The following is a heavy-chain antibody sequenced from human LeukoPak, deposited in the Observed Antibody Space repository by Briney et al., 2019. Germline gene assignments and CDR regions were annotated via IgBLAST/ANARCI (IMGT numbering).Heavy chain of an antibody. Sequence: ASVKVSCKASGFPFTSYAIHWVRQAPGQRLEWMGWVNADNSNTKYSQEFQGRVTITRDTSASTAYMDLNSLRSEDMAVYYCAVGDYYYDTRFDYWGQGTLVTVSS. CDR3: AVGDYYYDTRFDY. CDR1: GFPFTSYA. CDR2: VNADNSNT. J-gene: IGHJ4*02. V-gene: IGHV1-3*03. D-gene: IGHD3-22*01.